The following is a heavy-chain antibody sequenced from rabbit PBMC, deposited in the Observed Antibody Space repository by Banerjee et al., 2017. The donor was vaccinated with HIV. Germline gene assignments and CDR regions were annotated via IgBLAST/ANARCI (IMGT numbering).Heavy chain of an antibody. CDR1: GFDFSSYYM. CDR3: ARDLAGVIGWNFNL. V-gene: IGHV1S45*01. CDR2: IFTDSGTT. D-gene: IGHD4-1*01. Sequence: QEQLVESGGGLVQPGGSLTLSCKASGFDFSSYYMSWVRQAPGKGLEWIGCIFTDSGTTNDKSWAKGRFTISKTASTTVTLQMTSLTAADTATYFCARDLAGVIGWNFNLWGPGTLVTVS. J-gene: IGHJ4*01.